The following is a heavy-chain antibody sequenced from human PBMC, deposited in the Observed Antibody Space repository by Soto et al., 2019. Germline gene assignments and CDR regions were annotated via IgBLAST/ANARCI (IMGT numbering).Heavy chain of an antibody. Sequence: ASVKVSCKASGYTFTSYDINWVRQATGQGLEWMGWMNPNSGNTGYAQKFQGRVTMTRNTSISTAYMELSSLRSEDTAVYYCARVPNPYDFWSGPQDTNWGQGTLVTVSS. CDR2: MNPNSGNT. CDR1: GYTFTSYD. CDR3: ARVPNPYDFWSGPQDTN. D-gene: IGHD3-3*01. J-gene: IGHJ4*02. V-gene: IGHV1-8*01.